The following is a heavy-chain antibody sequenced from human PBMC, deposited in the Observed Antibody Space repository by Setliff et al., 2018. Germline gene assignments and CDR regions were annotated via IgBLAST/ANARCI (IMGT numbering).Heavy chain of an antibody. J-gene: IGHJ6*03. CDR3: ARSPRPPTSLDYVDV. CDR1: GFTFSSYW. V-gene: IGHV3-74*01. Sequence: GGSLRLSCAASGFTFSSYWMHWVRQAPGKGLVWVSRINPDGSTTSYADSVKGRFTISRDNAKNTVYLQMNSLRAEDTAVYYCARSPRPPTSLDYVDVWGDGTMVTVSS. D-gene: IGHD2-2*01. CDR2: INPDGSTT.